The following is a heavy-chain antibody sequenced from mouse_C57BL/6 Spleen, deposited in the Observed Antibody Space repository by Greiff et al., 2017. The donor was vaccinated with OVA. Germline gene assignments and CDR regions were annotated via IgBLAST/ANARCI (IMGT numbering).Heavy chain of an antibody. CDR3: ARDEERYRVFAY. Sequence: EVQLQQSGPELVKPGASVKISCKASGYTFTDYYMNWVKQSHGKSLEWIGDINPNNGGTSYNQKFKGKATLTVDKSSSTAYMELRSLTSEDSAVYYCARDEERYRVFAYWGQGTLVTVSA. CDR1: GYTFTDYY. D-gene: IGHD1-1*01. CDR2: INPNNGGT. J-gene: IGHJ3*01. V-gene: IGHV1-26*01.